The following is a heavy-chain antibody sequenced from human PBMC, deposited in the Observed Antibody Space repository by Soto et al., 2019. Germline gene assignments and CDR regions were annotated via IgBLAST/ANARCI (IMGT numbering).Heavy chain of an antibody. V-gene: IGHV3-74*01. Sequence: EVQLVESGGDLVQPGGFLRLSCATSGFTFSRYWMHWVRQVPGKGLVWVSRINSDGSSISYSDSVKGRFTISRDNAKNRLYLQINSLRVEDTAVYYWARRPVDTITSLDYWGQGTLVTVSS. CDR1: GFTFSRYW. CDR3: ARRPVDTITSLDY. D-gene: IGHD3-3*01. CDR2: INSDGSSI. J-gene: IGHJ4*02.